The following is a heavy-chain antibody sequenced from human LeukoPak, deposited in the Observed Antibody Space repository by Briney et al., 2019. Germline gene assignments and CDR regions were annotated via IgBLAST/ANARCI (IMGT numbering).Heavy chain of an antibody. D-gene: IGHD3-22*01. V-gene: IGHV1-18*01. CDR1: GYTFTSHG. Sequence: ASVKVSCKASGYTFTSHGISWVRQAPGQGLEWMGWISAYNGNTNYAQKLQGRVTMTTDTSTSTAYMELRSLRSGDTAVYYCARISYYYDSSGPLDYWGQGTLVTVSS. CDR3: ARISYYYDSSGPLDY. CDR2: ISAYNGNT. J-gene: IGHJ4*02.